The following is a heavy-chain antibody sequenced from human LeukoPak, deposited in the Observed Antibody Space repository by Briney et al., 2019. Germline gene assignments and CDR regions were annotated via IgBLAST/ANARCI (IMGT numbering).Heavy chain of an antibody. D-gene: IGHD6-13*01. Sequence: SETLCLTCAVYGGSFSGYYWSWIRQPPGKGLEWIGEINHSGSTNYNPSLKSRVTISVDTSKNQFSLKLSSVTAADTAVYYCARASYSSSCPLLDYWGQGTLVTVSS. CDR1: GGSFSGYY. CDR2: INHSGST. V-gene: IGHV4-34*01. CDR3: ARASYSSSCPLLDY. J-gene: IGHJ4*02.